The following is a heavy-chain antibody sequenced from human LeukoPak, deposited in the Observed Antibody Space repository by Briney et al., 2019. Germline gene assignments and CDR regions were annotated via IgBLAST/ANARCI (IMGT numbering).Heavy chain of an antibody. J-gene: IGHJ4*02. CDR1: GGSISRYY. CDR2: IYYSGST. Sequence: SGPTLVKPSETLSPTCTVSGGSISRYYWSWIGQPPGKALEWIGYIYYSGSTNYNPSLKRRVTISVDTSKNQFSLKLSSVTAADTAVYYCARDQGYYGSGSYPGVFDYWGQGTLVTVSS. V-gene: IGHV4-59*01. CDR3: ARDQGYYGSGSYPGVFDY. D-gene: IGHD3-10*01.